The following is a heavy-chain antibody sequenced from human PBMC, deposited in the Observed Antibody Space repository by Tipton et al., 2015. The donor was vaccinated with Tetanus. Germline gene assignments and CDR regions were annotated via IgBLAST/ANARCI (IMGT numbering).Heavy chain of an antibody. Sequence: QVQLVQSGAEVKRPGASVRVSCKASGYTFTHYGISWVRQAPGQGLEWVGWISPFTGDTEYAQNLQDRLILTTDTSTATAYVEVRSLTSDDTAVYYCARDRAVPVQAHGTDVWGQGTSVTVSS. CDR2: ISPFTGDT. V-gene: IGHV1-18*01. CDR1: GYTFTHYG. D-gene: IGHD6-19*01. CDR3: ARDRAVPVQAHGTDV. J-gene: IGHJ6*02.